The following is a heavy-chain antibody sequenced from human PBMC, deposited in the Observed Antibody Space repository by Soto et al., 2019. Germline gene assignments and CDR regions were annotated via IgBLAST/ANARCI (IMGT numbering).Heavy chain of an antibody. CDR3: AKAMFPRYYGDPEYI. Sequence: EVQLLESGGGLVQPGGSLRLSCAASGFTFSSYAMSWVRQAPGKGLEWVSAISGSGGSTYYADSVKGRFTISRDNPKNALYLQMNSLRAEDTAVYYCAKAMFPRYYGDPEYIWGQGTMVTVSS. V-gene: IGHV3-23*01. J-gene: IGHJ3*02. CDR1: GFTFSSYA. CDR2: ISGSGGST. D-gene: IGHD4-17*01.